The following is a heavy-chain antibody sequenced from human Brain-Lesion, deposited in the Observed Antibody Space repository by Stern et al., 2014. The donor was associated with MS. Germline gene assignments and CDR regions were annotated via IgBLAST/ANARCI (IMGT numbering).Heavy chain of an antibody. CDR2: FDPEDGET. J-gene: IGHJ4*02. Sequence: QLVQSGAEVKKPGASVKVSCKVSGYTLTELSMHWVRQAPRKGLEWMGGFDPEDGETIYAQKFQGRITMTEDTSTDTAYMELSSLRSEDTAVYYCATLSPGAGGNYYRHFDYWGQGTLVTVSS. CDR3: ATLSPGAGGNYYRHFDY. V-gene: IGHV1-24*01. CDR1: GYTLTELS. D-gene: IGHD1-26*01.